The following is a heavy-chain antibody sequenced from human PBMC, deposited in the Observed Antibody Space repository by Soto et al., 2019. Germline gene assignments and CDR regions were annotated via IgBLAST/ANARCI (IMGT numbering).Heavy chain of an antibody. J-gene: IGHJ4*02. CDR3: AREAPPEDY. Sequence: SETLSLTCAVSGGSISSGGYSWSWIRQPPGKGLEWIGYIYLSGSTYYNPSLNSRVTISVHTSKSQFSLELSSVTAADTAVYFCAREAPPEDYWGQGTLVTVSS. CDR2: IYLSGST. V-gene: IGHV4-30-2*01. CDR1: GGSISSGGYS.